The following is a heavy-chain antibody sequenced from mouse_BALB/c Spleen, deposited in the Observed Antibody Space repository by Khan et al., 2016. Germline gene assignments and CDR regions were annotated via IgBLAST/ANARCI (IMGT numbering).Heavy chain of an antibody. V-gene: IGHV3-2*02. CDR3: ARSMITTWFAY. D-gene: IGHD2-4*01. CDR2: ISYSGST. Sequence: EVQLQESGPGLVKPSQSLSLTCTVTGYSITSDYAWNWIRPFPGNKLEWMGYISYSGSTSYHPSLKSRIFTTRDPSKKQFFLQLNSMTTEDTATYYCARSMITTWFAYWGQGTLVTVSA. CDR1: GYSITSDYA. J-gene: IGHJ3*01.